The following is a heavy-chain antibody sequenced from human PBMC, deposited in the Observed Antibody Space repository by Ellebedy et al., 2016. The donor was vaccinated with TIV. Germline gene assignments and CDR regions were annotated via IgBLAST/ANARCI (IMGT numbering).Heavy chain of an antibody. CDR3: ARGRIAVTLDY. D-gene: IGHD4-23*01. Sequence: AASVKVSCKASGYTFTSYYMHWVRQAPGQGLEWMGIINHSGSSTSYAQKFQGRVTMPRDTSTSTVYMELSSLRSEDTAVYYCARGRIAVTLDYWGQGTLVTVSS. CDR2: INHSGSST. V-gene: IGHV1-46*01. CDR1: GYTFTSYY. J-gene: IGHJ4*02.